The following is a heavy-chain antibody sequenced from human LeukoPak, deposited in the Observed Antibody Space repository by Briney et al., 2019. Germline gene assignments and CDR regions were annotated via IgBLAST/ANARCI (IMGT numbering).Heavy chain of an antibody. Sequence: SETLSLTCTVSGGSISSYYWSWIRQPPGKGLEWIGYIYYSGSTNYNPSLKSRVTISVDTSKNQFSLKLSSVTAADTAVCYCARGPTTTVTRHYYYYYMDVWGKGTTVTVSS. CDR1: GGSISSYY. CDR3: ARGPTTTVTRHYYYYYMDV. D-gene: IGHD4-11*01. J-gene: IGHJ6*03. V-gene: IGHV4-59*01. CDR2: IYYSGST.